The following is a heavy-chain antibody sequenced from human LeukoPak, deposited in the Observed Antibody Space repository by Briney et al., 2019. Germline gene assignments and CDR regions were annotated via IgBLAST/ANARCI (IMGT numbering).Heavy chain of an antibody. J-gene: IGHJ6*02. CDR1: GFTFSSYA. CDR3: ARHLYYYGSGSYYYYYGMDV. Sequence: GGSLRLSCAASGFTFSSYAMHWVRQAPGKGLEWVAVISYDGSNKYYADSVKGRFTISRDNAKNSLYLQMNSLRAEDTAVYYCARHLYYYGSGSYYYYYGMDVWGQGTTVTVSS. V-gene: IGHV3-30-3*01. D-gene: IGHD3-10*01. CDR2: ISYDGSNK.